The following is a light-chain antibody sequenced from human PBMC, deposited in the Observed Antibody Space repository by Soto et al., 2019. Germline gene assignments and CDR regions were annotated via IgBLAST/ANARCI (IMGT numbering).Light chain of an antibody. V-gene: IGKV1-9*01. Sequence: IQLTKSAYFLSASVGDSVAITCRASQGISSYLAWYQQKPGKAPKLLIYAASTLQSGVPLRFSGSGSGTSFTLTISSLQPEDFATYYCQQLLSYPITFGQGTRLEI. CDR2: AAS. CDR1: QGISSY. CDR3: QQLLSYPIT. J-gene: IGKJ5*01.